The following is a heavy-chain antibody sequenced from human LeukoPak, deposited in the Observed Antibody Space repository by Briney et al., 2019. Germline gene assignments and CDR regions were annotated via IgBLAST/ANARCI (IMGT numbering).Heavy chain of an antibody. D-gene: IGHD3-16*01. J-gene: IGHJ4*02. CDR1: GYNLNTYH. CDR3: ATEYVRTHYFDW. Sequence: ASVKVSCKASGYNLNTYHMHWVRQAPGQGLEWMGIITSTGTTAICAQKFQGRVTMTRDTSTSTVYMDLSSLRSDDTAVYYCATEYVRTHYFDWWGQGTLVTVSS. CDR2: ITSTGTTA. V-gene: IGHV1-46*02.